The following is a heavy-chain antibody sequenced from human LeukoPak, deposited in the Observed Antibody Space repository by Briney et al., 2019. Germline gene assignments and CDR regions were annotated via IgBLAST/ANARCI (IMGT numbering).Heavy chain of an antibody. Sequence: GGSLRLSCAASGFKFRTFALNWVRQAPGKGLKWVSSISSNDNYMYYGDSVKGRFTISRDNAKNSLYLDMNSPRAEDTAVYYCARDASNIDFAPYFYYVDVWGKGTTVTVSS. J-gene: IGHJ6*03. CDR3: ARDASNIDFAPYFYYVDV. V-gene: IGHV3-21*01. D-gene: IGHD3-3*01. CDR1: GFKFRTFA. CDR2: ISSNDNYM.